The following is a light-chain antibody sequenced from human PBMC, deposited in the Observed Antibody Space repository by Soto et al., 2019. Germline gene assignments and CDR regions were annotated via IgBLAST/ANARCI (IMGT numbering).Light chain of an antibody. J-gene: IGKJ4*01. V-gene: IGKV3-11*01. CDR3: QQREDWPRA. Sequence: EIVLTQSPATLSLSPGERATLSCRASQSVGDYLGWYQQKPGQAPRLLIYDASQRATGVPARFSASGSGTDFTLTISSLEPEDFAIYYCQQREDWPRAFGGGPKVEFK. CDR2: DAS. CDR1: QSVGDY.